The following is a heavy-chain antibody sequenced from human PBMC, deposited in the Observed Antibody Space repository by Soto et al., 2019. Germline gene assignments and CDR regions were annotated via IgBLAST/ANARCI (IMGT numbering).Heavy chain of an antibody. CDR3: ARTAAAGKYYYGVDV. CDR2: MYPGDSDT. J-gene: IGHJ6*02. D-gene: IGHD6-13*01. Sequence: GESLKISCKGSGYSFTTYWIGWVRQMPGKGLELMGIMYPGDSDTRYSPSFQGQVTISADKSISTAYLQWSSLKASDTAMYYCARTAAAGKYYYGVDVWGQGTTVTVSS. CDR1: GYSFTTYW. V-gene: IGHV5-51*01.